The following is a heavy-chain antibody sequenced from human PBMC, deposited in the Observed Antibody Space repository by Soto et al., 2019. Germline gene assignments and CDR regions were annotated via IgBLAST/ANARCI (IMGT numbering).Heavy chain of an antibody. CDR2: IYSGGST. V-gene: IGHV3-66*01. Sequence: GGSLRLSCAASGFTVSSNYMSWVRQAPGKGLEWVSVIYSGGSTYYADSVKGRFTISRDNSKNTLYLQMNSLRAEDTAVYYCAREWTRWEAFDIWGQGTMVTVSS. CDR3: AREWTRWEAFDI. D-gene: IGHD1-26*01. CDR1: GFTVSSNY. J-gene: IGHJ3*02.